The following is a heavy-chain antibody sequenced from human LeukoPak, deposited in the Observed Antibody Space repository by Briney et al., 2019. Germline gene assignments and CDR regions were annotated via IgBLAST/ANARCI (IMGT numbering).Heavy chain of an antibody. Sequence: PSETLSLTCAVYGGSFSGYYWSWIRQPPGKGLEWIGEINHSGSINYNPSLKSRVTISVDTSKNQFSLKLSSVTAADTAVYYCARGFQQLAPYFDYWGQGTLVTVSS. J-gene: IGHJ4*02. CDR3: ARGFQQLAPYFDY. D-gene: IGHD6-13*01. CDR1: GGSFSGYY. V-gene: IGHV4-34*01. CDR2: INHSGSI.